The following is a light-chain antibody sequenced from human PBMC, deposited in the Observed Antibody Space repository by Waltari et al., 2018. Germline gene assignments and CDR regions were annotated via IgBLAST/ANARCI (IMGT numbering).Light chain of an antibody. J-gene: IGLJ2*01. Sequence: QSALTQPASVSGSPGQSITISCTGINGDVGGYYYVSWYQQYPGKAPKLLIYDVSHRPSWVSSRVSASKSGNTASLTISGLQTEDEADYYCTSYRSTNTRVIFGGGTKLAVL. CDR1: NGDVGGYYY. CDR2: DVS. CDR3: TSYRSTNTRVI. V-gene: IGLV2-14*03.